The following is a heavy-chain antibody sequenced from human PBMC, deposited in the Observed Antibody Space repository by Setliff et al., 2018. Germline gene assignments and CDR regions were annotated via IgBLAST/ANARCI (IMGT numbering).Heavy chain of an antibody. V-gene: IGHV1-18*01. D-gene: IGHD6-19*01. CDR3: VRVTSGRLDFDY. Sequence: PSVKVSCKASGYTFTDYIINWVRQAPGQGLEWVGWISPHTGKTYFAQKLQGRVTITWVTSISTAYMELSSLRSEDTAVYYCVRVTSGRLDFDYWGQGTMVTVS. CDR1: GYTFTDYI. J-gene: IGHJ4*03. CDR2: ISPHTGKT.